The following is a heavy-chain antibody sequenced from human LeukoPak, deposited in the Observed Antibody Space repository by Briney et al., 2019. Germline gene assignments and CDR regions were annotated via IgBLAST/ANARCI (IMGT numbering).Heavy chain of an antibody. D-gene: IGHD4-17*01. CDR2: ISYDGSNK. V-gene: IGHV3-30*03. CDR3: ARSDTVTRYYFDY. J-gene: IGHJ4*02. Sequence: GGSLRLSCAASGFTFSSYGMHWVRQAPGKGLEWVAVISYDGSNKYYADSVKGRFTISRDNSKNTLYLQMNSLRAEDTAVYYCARSDTVTRYYFDYWGQGTLVTVSS. CDR1: GFTFSSYG.